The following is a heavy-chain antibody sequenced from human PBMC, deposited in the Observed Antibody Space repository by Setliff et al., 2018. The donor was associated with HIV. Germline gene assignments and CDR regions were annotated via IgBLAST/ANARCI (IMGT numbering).Heavy chain of an antibody. CDR3: ARNGRQLVRGEFDY. Sequence: PGESLKISCAVSGFTFSSHWMSWVRQAPGKRLEWVASIKPDGTEDHYVDSVKGRFTISRDNAKNSLYLQMNSLRAEDTAVYYCARNGRQLVRGEFDYWGQGTLVTVS. V-gene: IGHV3-7*01. J-gene: IGHJ4*02. CDR1: GFTFSSHW. D-gene: IGHD6-6*01. CDR2: IKPDGTED.